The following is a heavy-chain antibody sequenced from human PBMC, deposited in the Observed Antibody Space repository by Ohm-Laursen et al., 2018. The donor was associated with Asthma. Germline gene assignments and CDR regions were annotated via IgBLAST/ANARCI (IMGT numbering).Heavy chain of an antibody. CDR2: ISSSSSTI. Sequence: SLRLSCSASGFTFSSYSMNWVRQAPGKGLEWVSYISSSSSTIYYTDSVKGRFTISRDNAKNSLYLQMNSLRVEDTAVYYCARGRTNDVWGQGTTVTVSS. V-gene: IGHV3-48*01. CDR3: ARGRTNDV. CDR1: GFTFSSYS. J-gene: IGHJ6*02.